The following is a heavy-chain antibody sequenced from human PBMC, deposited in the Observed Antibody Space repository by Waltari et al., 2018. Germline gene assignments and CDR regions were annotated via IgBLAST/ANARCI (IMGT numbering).Heavy chain of an antibody. V-gene: IGHV3-23*01. D-gene: IGHD1-20*01. J-gene: IGHJ4*02. Sequence: QLLESGGGLVQPGGSLRLSCGVSGFTFNSYAINWVRRAPGTGLQWVAAISISEATYHADSGKGRFTISRDTSKDTVYLQMNSLRVEDTAVYYCAKPFYNWDDPLDSWGQGTLVTGSS. CDR2: ISISEAT. CDR1: GFTFNSYA. CDR3: AKPFYNWDDPLDS.